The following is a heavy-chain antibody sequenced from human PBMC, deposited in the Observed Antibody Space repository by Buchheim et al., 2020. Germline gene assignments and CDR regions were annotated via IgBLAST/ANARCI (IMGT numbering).Heavy chain of an antibody. CDR3: ASFVAGTFDF. Sequence: QLQLQESGPGLVKPSETLSLTCTVTGGSISSSSRYWGWSRQPPGKGLEWIGSIYYTGSAYYNPSLKSRVTTSIDTSKNQFSLKLSSVTAADTAMYYCASFVAGTFDFWGQG. D-gene: IGHD6-19*01. CDR1: GGSISSSSRY. CDR2: IYYTGSA. J-gene: IGHJ4*02. V-gene: IGHV4-39*01.